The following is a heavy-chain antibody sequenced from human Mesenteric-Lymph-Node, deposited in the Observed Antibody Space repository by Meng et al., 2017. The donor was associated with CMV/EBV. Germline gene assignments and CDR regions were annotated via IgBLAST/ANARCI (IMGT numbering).Heavy chain of an antibody. J-gene: IGHJ5*02. CDR1: GFTFSSYS. Sequence: GESLKISCAASGFTFSSYSMNWVRQAPGKGLEWVSSISSSSSYIYYADSVKGRFTISRDNSKNTLFLQMNSLRAEDTAVYYCAGEGTYFDSESYGWFDPWGQGTLVTVSS. CDR3: AGEGTYFDSESYGWFDP. V-gene: IGHV3-21*04. D-gene: IGHD3-10*01. CDR2: ISSSSSYI.